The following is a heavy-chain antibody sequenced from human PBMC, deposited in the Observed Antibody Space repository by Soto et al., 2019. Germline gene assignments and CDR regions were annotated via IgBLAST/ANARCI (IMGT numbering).Heavy chain of an antibody. CDR1: GGCLRNYY. Sequence: SETLSLTCTVSGGCLRNYYWSWIRQPPGEGLEWIGYVYYSGSTDYNPSLKSRVTISLDPSKNQFSLNLSSVTEADTDIYYCERHGLTIAAAGFDHWGQGTLVTVS. CDR3: ERHGLTIAAAGFDH. V-gene: IGHV4-59*08. J-gene: IGHJ4*02. CDR2: VYYSGST. D-gene: IGHD6-13*01.